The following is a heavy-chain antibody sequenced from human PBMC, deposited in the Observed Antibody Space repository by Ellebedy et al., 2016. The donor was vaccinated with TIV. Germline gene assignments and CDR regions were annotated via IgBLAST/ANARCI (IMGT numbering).Heavy chain of an antibody. CDR2: IYHSGST. CDR1: GYSISSVYY. D-gene: IGHD3-10*01. J-gene: IGHJ4*02. CDR3: ARAGITLVRGLTPYFDS. Sequence: SETLSLTXTVSGYSISSVYYWGWIRQPPGKGLEWIGSIYHSGSTYYNPSLKSRVAISVDTSRNQFSLNLNSVTAADTAVYYCARAGITLVRGLTPYFDSWGQGTLVAVSS. V-gene: IGHV4-38-2*02.